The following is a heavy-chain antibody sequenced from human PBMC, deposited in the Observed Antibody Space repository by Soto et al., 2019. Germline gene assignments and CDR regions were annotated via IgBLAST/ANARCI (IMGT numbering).Heavy chain of an antibody. D-gene: IGHD3-16*01. CDR1: GGTSRNYV. CDR2: IIAYNGNP. V-gene: IGHV1-18*01. CDR3: AMVDVYVTPSPQDV. Sequence: ASVKVSCKDSGGTSRNYVISWVRQAPGQGLEWMGWIIAYNGNPTYAQNLQGRLTLTTDTSTTTAYMELRSLRSNDTAIYYCAMVDVYVTPSPQDVWGQGTTVTVSS. J-gene: IGHJ6*02.